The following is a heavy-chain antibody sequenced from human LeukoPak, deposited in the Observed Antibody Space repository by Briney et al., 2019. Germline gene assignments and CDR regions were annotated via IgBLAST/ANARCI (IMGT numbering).Heavy chain of an antibody. CDR3: ARDRDDYFDY. J-gene: IGHJ4*02. D-gene: IGHD3-10*01. V-gene: IGHV3-23*01. CDR2: ISGSGDST. CDR1: GFTFSNYG. Sequence: PGGSLRLSCAASGFTFSNYGMSWVRQAPGKGLEWVSGISGSGDSTFYADSVKGRFTISRDNSKNTRYLQMNSLRAEDTAVYYCARDRDDYFDYWGQGTLVTVSS.